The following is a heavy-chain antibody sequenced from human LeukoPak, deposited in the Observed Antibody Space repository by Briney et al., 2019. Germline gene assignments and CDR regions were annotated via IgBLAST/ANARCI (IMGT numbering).Heavy chain of an antibody. CDR2: ISSNGGST. D-gene: IGHD2-15*01. V-gene: IGHV3-64*01. CDR3: ARDPAHLGYCSGGSCFYVLSYFDY. J-gene: IGHJ4*02. CDR1: GFTFSSYA. Sequence: GGSLRLSCAASGFTFSSYAMHWVRQAPGKGLEYVSAISSNGGSTYYANSVKGRFTISRDNSKNTLYLQMNSLRAEDTAVYYCARDPAHLGYCSGGSCFYVLSYFDYWGQGTLVTVSS.